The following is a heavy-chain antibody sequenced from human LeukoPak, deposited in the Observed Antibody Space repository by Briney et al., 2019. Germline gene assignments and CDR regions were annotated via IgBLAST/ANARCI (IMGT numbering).Heavy chain of an antibody. CDR1: GFTFSRYA. CDR3: ANEAVAGTHYFDY. CDR2: ISTSAT. D-gene: IGHD6-19*01. Sequence: GGSLRLSCQASGFTFSRYAMIWVRQAPGKGLEWVSAISTSATQYADSVKGRFTISRDNSRNTLNLQMNSLRAEDTAVYYCANEAVAGTHYFDYWGQGTLVTVSS. J-gene: IGHJ4*02. V-gene: IGHV3-23*01.